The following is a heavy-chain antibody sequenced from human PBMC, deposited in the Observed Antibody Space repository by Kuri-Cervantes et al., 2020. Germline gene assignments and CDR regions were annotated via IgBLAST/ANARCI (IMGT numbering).Heavy chain of an antibody. CDR1: GFTFSSYG. D-gene: IGHD4-17*01. Sequence: GESLKISCAASGFTFSSYGMHWVRQAPGKGRVWVSRISSDGSSTIYADSVKGRFTISRDNAKNTLSLQMNSLRVEDTAVYYCATLRGFTDYGDFYWYFDLWGRGTLVTVSS. CDR2: ISSDGSST. J-gene: IGHJ2*01. V-gene: IGHV3-74*01. CDR3: ATLRGFTDYGDFYWYFDL.